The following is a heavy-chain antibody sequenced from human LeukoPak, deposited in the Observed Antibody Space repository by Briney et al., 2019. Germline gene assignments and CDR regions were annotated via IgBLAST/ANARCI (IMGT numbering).Heavy chain of an antibody. CDR2: ISYSGTK. J-gene: IGHJ4*02. D-gene: IGHD2-21*01. CDR3: ARDPHSLDY. V-gene: IGHV3-48*01. CDR1: GFTFSSYS. Sequence: GGSLRLSCATSGFTFSSYSMNWVRQAPGKGLEWVSYISYSGTKYYADSVRGRLTISRDNAENSLYLQMSSLRAEDTAVYYCARDPHSLDYWGQGTLVTVSS.